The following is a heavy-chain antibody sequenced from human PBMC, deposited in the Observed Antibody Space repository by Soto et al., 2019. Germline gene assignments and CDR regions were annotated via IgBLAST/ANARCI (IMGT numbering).Heavy chain of an antibody. CDR1: GFTFSSYA. J-gene: IGHJ4*02. V-gene: IGHV3-23*01. CDR2: ISGSGGST. CDR3: AKARLMSAVIIPFDY. D-gene: IGHD3-3*01. Sequence: PGGSMRLSCAASGFTFSSYAMSWVRQAPGKGLEWVSAISGSGGSTYYADSVKGRFTISRDNSKNTLYLQMNSLRAEVTAVYYCAKARLMSAVIIPFDYWGQGTLVTVSS.